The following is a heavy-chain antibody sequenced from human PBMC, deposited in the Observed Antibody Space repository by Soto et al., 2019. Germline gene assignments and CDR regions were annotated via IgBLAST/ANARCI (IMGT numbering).Heavy chain of an antibody. CDR3: ARHRAGVLLWFGDY. CDR2: IDPSDSYT. J-gene: IGHJ4*02. CDR1: GYSFTSYW. Sequence: EVQLVQSGAEVKKPGESLRISCKGSGYSFTSYWISWVRRMPGKGLEWMGRIDPSDSYTNYNPSFQGHVTISADKSVSTAYLQWSSLKASDTAMYYCARHRAGVLLWFGDYWGQGTLVTVSS. D-gene: IGHD3-10*01. V-gene: IGHV5-10-1*01.